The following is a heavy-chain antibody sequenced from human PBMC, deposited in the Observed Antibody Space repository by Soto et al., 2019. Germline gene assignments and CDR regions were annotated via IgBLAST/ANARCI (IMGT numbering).Heavy chain of an antibody. CDR3: AKDLYYRSSGTYSDFLLHRTSDL. J-gene: IGHJ2*01. V-gene: IGHV3-23*01. CDR2: ISGSGGST. Sequence: SRILQAQGKGLEWVSAISGSGGSTYYADSVKGRFTISRDNSKNTLYLQMNSLRAEDTAVYYCAKDLYYRSSGTYSDFLLHRTSDL. D-gene: IGHD3-22*01.